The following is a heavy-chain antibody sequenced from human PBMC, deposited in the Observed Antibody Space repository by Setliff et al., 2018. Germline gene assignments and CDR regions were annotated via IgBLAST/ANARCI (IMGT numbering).Heavy chain of an antibody. CDR1: GASITSGHY. CDR2: MSHRGRT. D-gene: IGHD3-3*01. Sequence: SETLSLTCGVSGASITSGHYWGWIRQPPGKGLEWIATMSHRGRTYFNPSLKSRVTMSRDTSKNQFSLRLTSVAAADTAVYYCASPRRDDLDSPFDAFDIWGRGTMVTVSS. V-gene: IGHV4-38-2*01. CDR3: ASPRRDDLDSPFDAFDI. J-gene: IGHJ3*02.